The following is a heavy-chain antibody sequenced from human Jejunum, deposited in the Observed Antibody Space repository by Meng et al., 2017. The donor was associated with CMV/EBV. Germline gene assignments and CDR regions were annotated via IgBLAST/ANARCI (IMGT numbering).Heavy chain of an antibody. D-gene: IGHD2-21*01. CDR2: MYYSGSA. Sequence: QLQMCVASLVIPSETLVLTFTVSSGYLGTYYWSWIRQSPGKGLEWIGYMYYSGSAIHNPSRKSRVTISLDTSKHQVSLKLTSVTAADTAVYYCARGGASHGGFFDYWDQGALVTVSS. CDR1: SGYLGTYY. CDR3: ARGGASHGGFFDY. J-gene: IGHJ4*02. V-gene: IGHV4-59*01.